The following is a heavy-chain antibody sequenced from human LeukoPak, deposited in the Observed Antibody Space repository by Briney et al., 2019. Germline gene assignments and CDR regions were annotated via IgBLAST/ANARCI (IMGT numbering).Heavy chain of an antibody. CDR2: ISAYNGNT. V-gene: IGHV1-18*01. CDR1: GYTFTSYG. Sequence: GASVKVSCKASGYTFTSYGISWVRQAPGQGLEWMGWISAYNGNTNYAQKLQGRVTMTTDTSTSTAYMELRSLRSDDTAVYYCARGTPLVVVAATMDYWGQGTLVTVSS. CDR3: ARGTPLVVVAATMDY. D-gene: IGHD2-15*01. J-gene: IGHJ4*02.